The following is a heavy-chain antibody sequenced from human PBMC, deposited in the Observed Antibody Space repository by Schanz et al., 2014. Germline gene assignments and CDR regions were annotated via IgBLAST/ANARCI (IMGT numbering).Heavy chain of an antibody. CDR2: MNPNSGKT. D-gene: IGHD6-19*01. V-gene: IGHV1-8*01. CDR1: GYPFTSYD. CDR3: ATSLIAVANAFDL. J-gene: IGHJ3*01. Sequence: QVQLVQSGAEVQKPGASLRVSCKTSGYPFTSYDINWGRQATGQGLEWMGWMNPNSGKTGFAERFQGRLTMTRNTSISTAYMELNILMSEDTAVYYCATSLIAVANAFDLWGQGTLVTVSS.